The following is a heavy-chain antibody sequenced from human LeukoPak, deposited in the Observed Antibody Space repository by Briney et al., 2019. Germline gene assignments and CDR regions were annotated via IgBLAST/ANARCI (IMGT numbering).Heavy chain of an antibody. Sequence: SDTLALTYTVSGGSIPSYYWSWIRQSPAKGLEWIGHIYYSRSTNYSPSLKSRVTISIDTSRKQFSLKVSSVTAADTAMYYCAKWSDYANAFDIWGQGTVVIVSS. J-gene: IGHJ3*02. CDR2: IYYSRST. CDR3: AKWSDYANAFDI. V-gene: IGHV4-59*07. CDR1: GGSIPSYY. D-gene: IGHD4-17*01.